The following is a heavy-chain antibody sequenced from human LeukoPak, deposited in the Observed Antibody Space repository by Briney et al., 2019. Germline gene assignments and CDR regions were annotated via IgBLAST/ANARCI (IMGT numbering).Heavy chain of an antibody. CDR2: ISSSSSYI. J-gene: IGHJ6*02. Sequence: PGGSLRLSCAASGFTFSSYSMNWVRQAPGKGLEWVSSISSSSSYIYYADSEKGRFTISRDNAKNSLYLQMNSLRAEDTAVYYCARDRVVVVAAYYYYYGMDVWGQGTTVTVSS. CDR3: ARDRVVVVAAYYYYYGMDV. V-gene: IGHV3-21*01. CDR1: GFTFSSYS. D-gene: IGHD2-15*01.